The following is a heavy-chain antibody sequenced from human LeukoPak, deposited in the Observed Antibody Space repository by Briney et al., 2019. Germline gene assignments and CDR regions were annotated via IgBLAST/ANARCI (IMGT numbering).Heavy chain of an antibody. Sequence: PSETLSLTCIVSGGSIGSNHWSWIRQPPGKGLEWMGHIHDSGSTNYNPSLKSRVTISVDTSKNQFSLKLSSVTAADTAVYYCARLMRVAARPFDYWGQGTLVTVSS. CDR1: GGSIGSNH. J-gene: IGHJ4*02. CDR3: ARLMRVAARPFDY. D-gene: IGHD6-6*01. V-gene: IGHV4-59*08. CDR2: IHDSGST.